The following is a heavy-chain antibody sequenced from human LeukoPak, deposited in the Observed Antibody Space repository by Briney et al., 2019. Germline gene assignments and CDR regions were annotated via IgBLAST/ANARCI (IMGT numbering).Heavy chain of an antibody. D-gene: IGHD3-16*01. CDR1: GFTFSSYA. Sequence: AGGSLRLSCAASGFTFSSYAMIWVRQAPGKGLEWVSSISGSGASTYYADFVKGRFTVSRDNSKDTLYLQMNSLRAEDTALYYCAKDLRGNYVRHFDYWGQGTLVTVSS. CDR2: ISGSGAST. CDR3: AKDLRGNYVRHFDY. V-gene: IGHV3-23*01. J-gene: IGHJ4*02.